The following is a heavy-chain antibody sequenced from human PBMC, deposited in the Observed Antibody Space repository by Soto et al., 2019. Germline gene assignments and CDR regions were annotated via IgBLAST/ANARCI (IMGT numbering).Heavy chain of an antibody. V-gene: IGHV3-23*01. Sequence: XGSLGLSCAASGFTFSSYAMSGVRQAPGKGLEWVSAISGSGGSTYYADSVKGRFTISRDNSKNTLYLQMNSLRAEDTAVYYCAKAIIAARPSFDYWGQGTLVTVSS. CDR1: GFTFSSYA. D-gene: IGHD6-6*01. CDR2: ISGSGGST. CDR3: AKAIIAARPSFDY. J-gene: IGHJ4*02.